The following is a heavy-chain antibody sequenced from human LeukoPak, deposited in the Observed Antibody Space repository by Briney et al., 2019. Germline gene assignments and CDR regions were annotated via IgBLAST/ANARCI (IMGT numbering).Heavy chain of an antibody. Sequence: PSETLSLTCSVSGGFITSRSSYWGWIRQPPGKGLEWIANIYYSGSTYYNPSLKSRVTISVDTSKNQVSLRLSSVTAADTAVYYCARQITVTGRHSSYFYGMDIWGQGTTVTVSS. CDR2: IYYSGST. CDR3: ARQITVTGRHSSYFYGMDI. J-gene: IGHJ6*02. D-gene: IGHD6-19*01. V-gene: IGHV4-39*01. CDR1: GGFITSRSSY.